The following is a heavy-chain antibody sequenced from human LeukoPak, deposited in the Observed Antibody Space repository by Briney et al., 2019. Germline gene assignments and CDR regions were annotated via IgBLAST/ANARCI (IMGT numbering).Heavy chain of an antibody. CDR2: ISSSSSYV. CDR1: GFTFSSYS. D-gene: IGHD3-9*01. CDR3: ARTIATGHFQH. V-gene: IGHV3-21*01. Sequence: GGSLRLSCAASGFTFSSYSMNWVPQAPGKGLEWVSSISSSSSYVYYADSVKGRFTISRDNAKNSLYLQMNSLRAEDTAVYYCARTIATGHFQHWGQGTLVTVSS. J-gene: IGHJ1*01.